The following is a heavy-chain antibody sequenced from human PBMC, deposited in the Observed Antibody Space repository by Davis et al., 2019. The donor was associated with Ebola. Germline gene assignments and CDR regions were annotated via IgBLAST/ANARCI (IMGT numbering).Heavy chain of an antibody. CDR3: AKGAVKTRELQDFDY. CDR2: ISYDGSNK. J-gene: IGHJ4*02. V-gene: IGHV3-30*04. D-gene: IGHD5-24*01. Sequence: GGSLRLSCVASGFTFSGYAMHWVRQAPGKGLEWVAVISYDGSNKYYADSVKGRFTISRDNSKNTLYLQMSSLTAEDTAVYYCAKGAVKTRELQDFDYWGQGTLVTVSS. CDR1: GFTFSGYA.